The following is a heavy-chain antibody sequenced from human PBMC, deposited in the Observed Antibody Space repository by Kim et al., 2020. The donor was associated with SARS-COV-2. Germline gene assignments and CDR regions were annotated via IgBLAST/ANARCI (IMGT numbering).Heavy chain of an antibody. CDR3: AKGAALLWFGDYFQH. Sequence: DSVKGRFTIYRDNSKSTLYLQMNSLRAEDTAVYYCAKGAALLWFGDYFQHWDQGTLVTVSS. D-gene: IGHD3-10*01. J-gene: IGHJ1*01. V-gene: IGHV3-23*01.